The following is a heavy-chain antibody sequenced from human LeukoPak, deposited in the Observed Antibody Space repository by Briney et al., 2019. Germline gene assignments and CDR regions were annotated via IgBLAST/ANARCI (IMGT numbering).Heavy chain of an antibody. V-gene: IGHV3-21*01. Sequence: GGSLRLSCAASGFTFSSYSMNWVRQAPGKGLEWVSSISSSSSYIYYADSVKGRFTISRDNAKNSLYLQMNSLRAEDTAVYYFASGQVDYYDSSGTEPYYWGQGSVVTVSS. CDR3: ASGQVDYYDSSGTEPYY. D-gene: IGHD3-22*01. CDR1: GFTFSSYS. CDR2: ISSSSSYI. J-gene: IGHJ4*02.